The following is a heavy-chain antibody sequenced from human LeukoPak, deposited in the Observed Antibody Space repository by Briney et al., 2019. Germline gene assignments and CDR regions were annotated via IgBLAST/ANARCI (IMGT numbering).Heavy chain of an antibody. CDR1: GYSISSGYY. Sequence: SETLSLTCTVSGYSISSGYYWGWIRQPPGKGLEWIGCIYHSGSTYYNPSLKSRVTISVDTSKNQFSLKLSSVTAADTAVYYCARAALYAINWFDPWGQGTLVTVSS. CDR3: ARAALYAINWFDP. J-gene: IGHJ5*02. V-gene: IGHV4-38-2*02. CDR2: IYHSGST. D-gene: IGHD5/OR15-5a*01.